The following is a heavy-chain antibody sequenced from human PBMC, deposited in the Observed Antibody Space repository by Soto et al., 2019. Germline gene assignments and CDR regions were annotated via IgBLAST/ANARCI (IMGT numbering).Heavy chain of an antibody. D-gene: IGHD3-3*01. Sequence: GGSLRLSCAASGFTFSSYSMNWVRQAPGKGLEWVSSISSSSSYIYYADSVKGRFTISGDNAKNSLYLQMNSLRAEDTAVYYCARDSEDFWSGYSYGMDVWGQGTTVTVSS. J-gene: IGHJ6*02. CDR3: ARDSEDFWSGYSYGMDV. CDR2: ISSSSSYI. CDR1: GFTFSSYS. V-gene: IGHV3-21*01.